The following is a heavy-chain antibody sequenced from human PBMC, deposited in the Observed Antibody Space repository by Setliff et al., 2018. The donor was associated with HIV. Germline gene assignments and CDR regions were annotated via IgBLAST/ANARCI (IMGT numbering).Heavy chain of an antibody. CDR1: GDSISSDFY. D-gene: IGHD2-21*02. J-gene: IGHJ4*02. CDR2: IYHSGNT. V-gene: IGHV4-38-2*02. CDR3: ARGQGCGGGCHYAYFIDLYYFDY. Sequence: SETLSLTCTVSGDSISSDFYWGWIRQPPGKGLEWIGGIYHSGNTYYMPSLQSRVTISVDMSKNQFSLNLNSVTAADTAVYYCARGQGCGGGCHYAYFIDLYYFDYWGQGTLVTVS.